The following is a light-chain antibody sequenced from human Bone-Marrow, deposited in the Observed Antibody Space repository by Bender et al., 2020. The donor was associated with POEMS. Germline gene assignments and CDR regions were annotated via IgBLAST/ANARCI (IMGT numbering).Light chain of an antibody. V-gene: IGLV1-40*01. CDR1: SSNTGSGYD. CDR3: QSYDNSLGGWV. Sequence: QSVLTQPPSVSGAPGQRVTISCTGSSSNTGSGYDINWYQHLTGTAPKLLIYGYNNRPSGVPDRFSGSKSGTSASLAITVLQAEDEGDYYCQSYDNSLGGWVFGGGTKLTVL. J-gene: IGLJ3*02. CDR2: GYN.